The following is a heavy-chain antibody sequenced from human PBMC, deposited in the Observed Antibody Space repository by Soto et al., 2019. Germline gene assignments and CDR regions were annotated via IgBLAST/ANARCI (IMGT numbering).Heavy chain of an antibody. CDR3: PKCVSNLGVLLGPNGAIDS. V-gene: IGHV3-30*18. J-gene: IGHJ4*02. D-gene: IGHD2-8*01. CDR1: GFTFTNYG. CDR2: ISHDGSDL. Sequence: GGSLRLSCAASGFTFTNYGMHWVRQAPGKGLEWLAIISHDGSDLKYADSVKGRFTISRDNSRNTLYLQIDSLRPEDTAMYYCPKCVSNLGVLLGPNGAIDSWGQGTLVTVSS.